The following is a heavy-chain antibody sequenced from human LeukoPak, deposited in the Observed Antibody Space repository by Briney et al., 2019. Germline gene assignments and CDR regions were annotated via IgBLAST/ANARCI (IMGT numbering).Heavy chain of an antibody. V-gene: IGHV3-15*01. CDR1: GGSFSGYY. CDR3: TTDPLESGWFDP. CDR2: IKSKTDGGTT. D-gene: IGHD3-3*01. Sequence: ETLSLTCAVYGGSFSGYYWSWVRQAPGKGLEWVGRIKSKTDGGTTDYAAPVKGRFTISRDDSKNTLYLQMNSLKTEDTAVYYCTTDPLESGWFDPWGQGTLVTVSS. J-gene: IGHJ5*02.